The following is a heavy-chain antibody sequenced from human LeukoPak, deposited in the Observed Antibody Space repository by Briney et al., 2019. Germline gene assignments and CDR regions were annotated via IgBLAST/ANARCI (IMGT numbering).Heavy chain of an antibody. D-gene: IGHD2-8*02. J-gene: IGHJ4*02. CDR2: IGPAGTNT. CDR3: AREESGGFFDY. CDR1: GYTFSNYY. V-gene: IGHV1-46*01. Sequence: ASVNVSCKTSGYTFSNYYMHWVRQAPGQGLEWMGLIGPAGTNTNYAQKFRGRVTVTRDTSTTTVYMEVSSLSYEDTAVYYCAREESGGFFDYWGQGTLVTVSS.